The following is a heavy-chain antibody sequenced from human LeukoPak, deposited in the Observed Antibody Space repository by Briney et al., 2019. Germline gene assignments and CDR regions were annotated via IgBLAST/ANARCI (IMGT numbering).Heavy chain of an antibody. Sequence: SETLSLTCTVSGGSISSYYWSWIRQPAGKGLEWIGRIYTSGSTKYKPSLKSRVTMSEDTSKNQFSLKLSSVSAADTAVYFCAVGLLWVGNLDYWDQGTLVTVSS. CDR2: IYTSGST. D-gene: IGHD3-10*01. V-gene: IGHV4-4*07. CDR1: GGSISSYY. J-gene: IGHJ4*02. CDR3: AVGLLWVGNLDY.